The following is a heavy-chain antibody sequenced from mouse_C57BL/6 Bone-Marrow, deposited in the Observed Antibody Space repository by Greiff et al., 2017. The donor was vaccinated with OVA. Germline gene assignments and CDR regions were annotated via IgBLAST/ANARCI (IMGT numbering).Heavy chain of an antibody. CDR1: GFTFTSYW. V-gene: IGHV1-55*01. CDR2: IYSGSGST. Sequence: VQLQQPGAELVKPGASVKMSCTASGFTFTSYWITWVKQRPGQGLEWIGDIYSGSGSTNYNEKFKSKVTLTVDTASSTAYMQLSSLTSGGSTVYYSARWEDGYYEYFDVWGTGTMVTVSA. J-gene: IGHJ1*03. D-gene: IGHD2-3*01. CDR3: ARWEDGYYEYFDV.